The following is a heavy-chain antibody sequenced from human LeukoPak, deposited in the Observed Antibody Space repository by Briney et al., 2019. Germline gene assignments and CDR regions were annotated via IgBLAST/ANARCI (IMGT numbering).Heavy chain of an antibody. CDR1: GFTFRDYA. Sequence: GGSLRLSCEASGFTFRDYAMTWIRQAPGKGLEWISYIKKRSAATYYADSVTGRFVISRDDAKHFLYLDLTNLRAEDTATYFCARIWSARDWFDPWGQGTLVTVSS. V-gene: IGHV3-11*01. D-gene: IGHD1-1*01. CDR2: IKKRSAAT. J-gene: IGHJ5*02. CDR3: ARIWSARDWFDP.